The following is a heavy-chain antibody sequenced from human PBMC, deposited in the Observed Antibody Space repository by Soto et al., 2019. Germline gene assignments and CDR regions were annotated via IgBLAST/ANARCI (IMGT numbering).Heavy chain of an antibody. CDR3: VRGQPHRITIFEVVIRSYDYGMDV. Sequence: WTWIRQTPGKGLEWIGKINYRGSTYYNPSLESRITMAVDTSKNQFSLKLSSVTAADTAVYFCVRGQPHRITIFEVVIRSYDYGMDVWGQGTTVTVSS. CDR2: INYRGST. V-gene: IGHV4-34*01. J-gene: IGHJ6*02. D-gene: IGHD3-3*01.